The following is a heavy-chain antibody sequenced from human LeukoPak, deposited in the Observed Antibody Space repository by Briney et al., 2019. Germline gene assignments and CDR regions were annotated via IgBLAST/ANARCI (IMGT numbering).Heavy chain of an antibody. CDR2: IGSSSSYT. V-gene: IGHV3-11*06. J-gene: IGHJ6*02. Sequence: PGGSLRLSCAASGFTFSDYYMSWIRQAPGKGLEWVSCIGSSSSYTDYADSVKGRFTISRDNAKNSLYLQMNSLRAEDTAVYYCARDPHYSNYGPYYYGMDVWGQGTTVTVSS. D-gene: IGHD4-11*01. CDR1: GFTFSDYY. CDR3: ARDPHYSNYGPYYYGMDV.